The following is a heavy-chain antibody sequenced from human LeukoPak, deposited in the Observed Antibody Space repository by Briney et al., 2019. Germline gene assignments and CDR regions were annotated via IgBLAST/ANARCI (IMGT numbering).Heavy chain of an antibody. J-gene: IGHJ4*02. CDR3: VRHMSTNTGYFDS. CDR2: VYYDGTS. D-gene: IGHD5-24*01. Sequence: SETLSLTCTVSGGSINSHSYYWGWIRQPPGKGLEWIGSVYYDGTSYSDPSLTSRAAVFVDTSRDEFSLDLSFVTAADTAVYYCVRHMSTNTGYFDSCGQGTLVSVSS. V-gene: IGHV4-39*01. CDR1: GGSINSHSYY.